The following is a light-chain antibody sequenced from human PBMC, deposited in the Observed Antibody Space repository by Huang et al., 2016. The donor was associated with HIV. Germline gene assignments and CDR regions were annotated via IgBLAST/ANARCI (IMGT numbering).Light chain of an antibody. J-gene: IGKJ2*01. CDR3: QQSYRTPRT. Sequence: DIQMTQFPTSLSASVEDRVTITCRAGQAIDKYLNWYQQKSGRAPRLLIYGASKLQSGGPSRFSGRASGTHFSLTINSLQPDDSAIYYCQQSYRTPRTFGQGTNLEI. CDR2: GAS. V-gene: IGKV1-39*01. CDR1: QAIDKY.